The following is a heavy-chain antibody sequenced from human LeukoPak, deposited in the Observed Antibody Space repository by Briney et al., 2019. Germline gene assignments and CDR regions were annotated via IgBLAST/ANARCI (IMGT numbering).Heavy chain of an antibody. D-gene: IGHD3-9*01. V-gene: IGHV5-51*01. CDR2: IYPGDSDT. Sequence: GESLKIPCKGSGYSFTSYWIGWVRQMPGKGLEWMGIIYPGDSDTRYSPSFQGQVTISADKSISTAYLQWSSLKASDTATYYCPRLSVLRYFDWLSPCDYWGQGTLVTLSS. CDR3: PRLSVLRYFDWLSPCDY. J-gene: IGHJ4*02. CDR1: GYSFTSYW.